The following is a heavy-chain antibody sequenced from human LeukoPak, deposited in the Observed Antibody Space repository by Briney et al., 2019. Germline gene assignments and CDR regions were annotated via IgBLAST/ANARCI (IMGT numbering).Heavy chain of an antibody. D-gene: IGHD2-2*01. J-gene: IGHJ4*02. CDR3: ARVLVVPAAMFDY. V-gene: IGHV3-66*01. Sequence: GGSLRLSCAASGIIFSHAWMNWVRQAPGKGLEWVSVIYSGGSTYYADSVKGRFTISRDNSKNTLYLQMNSLRAEDTAVYYCARVLVVPAAMFDYWGQGTLVTVSS. CDR2: IYSGGST. CDR1: GIIFSHAW.